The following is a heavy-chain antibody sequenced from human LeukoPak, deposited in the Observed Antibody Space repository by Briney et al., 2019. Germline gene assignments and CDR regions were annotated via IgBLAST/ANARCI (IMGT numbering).Heavy chain of an antibody. D-gene: IGHD3-22*01. CDR2: ISGSGGST. J-gene: IGHJ3*02. CDR1: GFTFINYA. Sequence: PGGSLRLSCAASGFTFINYAMSWVRQAPGKGLEWVSAISGSGGSTYYADSVKGRFTISRDNSKNTLYLQMNSLRAEDTAVYYCAKSRGYYYDSSGPWGNAFDIWGQGTMVTVSS. V-gene: IGHV3-23*01. CDR3: AKSRGYYYDSSGPWGNAFDI.